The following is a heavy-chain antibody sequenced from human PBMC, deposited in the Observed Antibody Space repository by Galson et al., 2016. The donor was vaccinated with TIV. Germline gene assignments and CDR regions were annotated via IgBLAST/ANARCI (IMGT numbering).Heavy chain of an antibody. D-gene: IGHD3-22*01. CDR3: TKVPSIGFSYYYGLDV. CDR2: ISGGGGST. Sequence: SLRLSCAASGFTFSIFAMTWVRQAPGMGLEWVSAISGGGGSTYYADSVKGRFTVSRDTPKNTVFLQMNSLRAEDTAVYYCTKVPSIGFSYYYGLDVWGQGTTVTVSS. V-gene: IGHV3-23*01. J-gene: IGHJ6*02. CDR1: GFTFSIFA.